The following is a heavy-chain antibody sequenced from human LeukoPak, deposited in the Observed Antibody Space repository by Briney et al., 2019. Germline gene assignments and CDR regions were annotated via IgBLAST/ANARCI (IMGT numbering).Heavy chain of an antibody. CDR3: AKFEGYSSSSPFDY. V-gene: IGHV3-23*01. CDR1: RFIFDNYG. D-gene: IGHD6-13*01. Sequence: GGSLRLSCAASRFIFDNYGMTWVRQAPGKGLEWVSAISGSGGSTYYADSVKGRFTISRDNSKNTLYLQMNSLRAEDTAVYYCAKFEGYSSSSPFDYWGQGTLVTVSS. CDR2: ISGSGGST. J-gene: IGHJ4*02.